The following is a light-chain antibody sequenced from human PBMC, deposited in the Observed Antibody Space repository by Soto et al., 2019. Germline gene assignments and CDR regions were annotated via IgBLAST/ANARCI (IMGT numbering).Light chain of an antibody. V-gene: IGKV1-39*01. CDR1: KSISCY. CDR3: QQSYSTSHN. CDR2: AAS. J-gene: IGKJ2*01. Sequence: DIQMTQSPSSLSASVGDRVTITCRARKSISCYLNWYQKKQEKAPKLLSYAASSLQSGVPSRFSSSESGTDSNLTISSLKTEDFARHYRQQSYSTSHNFGQGTKLKIQ.